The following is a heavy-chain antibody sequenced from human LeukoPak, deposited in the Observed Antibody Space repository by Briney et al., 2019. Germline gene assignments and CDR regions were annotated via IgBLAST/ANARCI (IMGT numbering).Heavy chain of an antibody. CDR1: GYTFTSYY. D-gene: IGHD6-13*01. CDR2: INPSGGST. J-gene: IGHJ4*02. V-gene: IGHV1-46*01. Sequence: ASVKVSCKASGYTFTSYYMHWVRQAPGQGLEWMGIINPSGGSTSYAQKFQGRVTMTRDTSTSTVYMELSSLRSEDTAVYYCAISPVRYSSSHKRWYYWGQRTLVTVSS. CDR3: AISPVRYSSSHKRWYY.